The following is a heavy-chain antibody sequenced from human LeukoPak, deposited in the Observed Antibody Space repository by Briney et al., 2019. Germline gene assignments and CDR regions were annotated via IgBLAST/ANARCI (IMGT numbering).Heavy chain of an antibody. V-gene: IGHV4-4*07. CDR3: VQNYGDYVGYYMDV. J-gene: IGHJ6*03. CDR1: GYSISSGYY. Sequence: KPSETLSLTCAVSGYSISSGYYWGWIRQPAGKGLEWIGRIYTSGSTNYNPSLKSRVTMSVDTSKNQFSLKLSSVTAADTAVYYCVQNYGDYVGYYMDVWGKGTTVTVSS. D-gene: IGHD4-17*01. CDR2: IYTSGST.